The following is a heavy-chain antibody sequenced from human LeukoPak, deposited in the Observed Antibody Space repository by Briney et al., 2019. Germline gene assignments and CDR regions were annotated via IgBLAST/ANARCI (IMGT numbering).Heavy chain of an antibody. CDR3: ARRRGYYGSGSLDY. CDR1: GLSFSGYY. D-gene: IGHD3-10*01. Sequence: LETLSLTCAVYGLSFSGYYWSWIRQPPGKGLEWIGEINHSGSTNYNPSLKSRVTISVDTSKNQFSLKLSSVTAADTAVYYCARRRGYYGSGSLDYWGQGTLVTVSS. J-gene: IGHJ4*02. CDR2: INHSGST. V-gene: IGHV4-34*01.